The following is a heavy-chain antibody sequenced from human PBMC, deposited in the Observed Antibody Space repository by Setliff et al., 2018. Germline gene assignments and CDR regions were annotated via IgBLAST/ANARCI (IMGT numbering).Heavy chain of an antibody. J-gene: IGHJ4*02. D-gene: IGHD6-19*01. CDR2: ISPHNGKS. CDR1: GYTFTDCG. CDR3: SGLVRFCTSIVCQRLSGDDY. V-gene: IGHV1-18*01. Sequence: ASVKVSCKASGYTFTDCGVSWVRQAPGLGLEWVGWISPHNGKSYSAPKFQDRVFLTTDTSTATAYLDLRSLRSDDTAVYFCSGLVRFCTSIVCQRLSGDDYWGQGTLVTVSS.